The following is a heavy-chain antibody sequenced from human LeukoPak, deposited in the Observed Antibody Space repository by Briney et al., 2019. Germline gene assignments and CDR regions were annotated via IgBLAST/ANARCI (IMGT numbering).Heavy chain of an antibody. CDR2: IWYDGSNK. J-gene: IGHJ4*02. CDR1: GFTFSSYG. CDR3: ARDPDCSSTSCYAFDY. V-gene: IGHV3-33*01. D-gene: IGHD2-2*01. Sequence: GGSLRLSCAASGFTFSSYGMHWVRQAPGKGLEWVAVIWYDGSNKYYADSVKGRFTTSRDNSKNTLYLQMNSLRAEDTAVYYCARDPDCSSTSCYAFDYWGQGTLVTVSS.